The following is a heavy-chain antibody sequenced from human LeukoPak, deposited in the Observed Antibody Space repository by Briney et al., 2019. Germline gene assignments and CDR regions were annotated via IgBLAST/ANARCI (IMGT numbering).Heavy chain of an antibody. CDR1: GYIFTSYW. D-gene: IGHD6-6*01. CDR2: IDPTDSYT. J-gene: IGHJ4*02. V-gene: IGHV5-10-1*01. Sequence: PGESLKISCEGSGYIFTSYWITWVRQMPGKGLEWMGTIDPTDSYTNYSPSFQGHVTISTDKSISTAYLQWSSLKASDTAIYYCARRGRSSSNFDFWGQGTLVTVSS. CDR3: ARRGRSSSNFDF.